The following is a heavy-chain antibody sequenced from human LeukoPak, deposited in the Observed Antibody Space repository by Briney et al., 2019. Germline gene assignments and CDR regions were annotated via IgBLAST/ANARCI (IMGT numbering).Heavy chain of an antibody. CDR2: IYYSGST. V-gene: IGHV4-30-4*01. J-gene: IGHJ4*02. Sequence: PSQTLSLTCTVSGGSISSGDYYWSWIRQPPGKGLEWIGYIYYSGSTYYNPSLKSRVTISVDTSKNQFSLRLSSVTAADTAVYYCARAPLGNNFDYWGRGALVTVSP. D-gene: IGHD7-27*01. CDR3: ARAPLGNNFDY. CDR1: GGSISSGDYY.